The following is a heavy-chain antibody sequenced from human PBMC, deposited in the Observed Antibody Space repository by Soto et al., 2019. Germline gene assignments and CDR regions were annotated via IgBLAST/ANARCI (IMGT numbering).Heavy chain of an antibody. Sequence: GSLRLSCAASGFTFSSYSMNWVRQAPGKGLEWVSSISSSSSYIYYADSVKGRFTISRDNAKNSLYLQMNSLRAEDTAVYYCARAPFWAPYCSGGSCYGAFDIWGQGTMVTVSS. J-gene: IGHJ3*02. CDR1: GFTFSSYS. D-gene: IGHD2-15*01. V-gene: IGHV3-21*01. CDR3: ARAPFWAPYCSGGSCYGAFDI. CDR2: ISSSSSYI.